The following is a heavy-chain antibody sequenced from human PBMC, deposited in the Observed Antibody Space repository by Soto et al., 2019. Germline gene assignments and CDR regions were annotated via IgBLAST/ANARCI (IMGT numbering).Heavy chain of an antibody. CDR3: ARDGNDFHSFDP. CDR1: GGSISSGGYY. V-gene: IGHV4-31*11. D-gene: IGHD3-3*01. Sequence: LSLTCAVSGGSISSGGYYWSWIRQHPGKGLEWIGYIYYSGSTYYNPSLKSRVTISVDTSKNQFSLKLSSVTAADTAVYYCARDGNDFHSFDPWGQGTLVTVSS. J-gene: IGHJ5*02. CDR2: IYYSGST.